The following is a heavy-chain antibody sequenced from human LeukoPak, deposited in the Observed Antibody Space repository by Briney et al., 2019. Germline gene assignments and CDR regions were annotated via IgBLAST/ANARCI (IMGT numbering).Heavy chain of an antibody. CDR3: ARDGGNFRLYYFDY. D-gene: IGHD4-23*01. Sequence: SETLSLTCTVSGGSISSSSYYWGWIRQPPGKGLEWIGSIYYSGSTYYNPSLKSRVTISVDTSKNQFSLKLSSVTAADTAVYYCARDGGNFRLYYFDYWGQGTLVTVSS. CDR2: IYYSGST. J-gene: IGHJ4*02. V-gene: IGHV4-39*07. CDR1: GGSISSSSYY.